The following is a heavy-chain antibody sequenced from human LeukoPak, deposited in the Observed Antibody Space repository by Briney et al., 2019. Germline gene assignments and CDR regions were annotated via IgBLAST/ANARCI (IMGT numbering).Heavy chain of an antibody. CDR1: GGSFSGYY. Sequence: SETLSLTCAVYGGSFSGYYWSWIRQPPGKGPEWIGEINHSGSTNYNPSLKSRVTISVDTSKNQFSLKLSSVTAADTAVYYCARQELRFLEWPGWFDPWGQGTLVTVSS. CDR3: ARQELRFLEWPGWFDP. D-gene: IGHD3-3*01. J-gene: IGHJ5*02. CDR2: INHSGST. V-gene: IGHV4-34*01.